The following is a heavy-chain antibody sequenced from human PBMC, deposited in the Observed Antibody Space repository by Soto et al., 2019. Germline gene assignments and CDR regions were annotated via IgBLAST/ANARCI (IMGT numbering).Heavy chain of an antibody. CDR3: ARTDRDFYGLDV. CDR1: GFTFRNYD. CDR2: ISAAGDP. Sequence: EVQLVEPGGGLVQPGGSLRLSCEASGFTFRNYDMHWVRQGTGKGLEWVSGISAAGDPDYADSVEGRFTITTENAQNSFFLQMNSLRVGDTAVYYCARTDRDFYGLDVWGQGTTVIVSS. V-gene: IGHV3-13*05. J-gene: IGHJ6*02.